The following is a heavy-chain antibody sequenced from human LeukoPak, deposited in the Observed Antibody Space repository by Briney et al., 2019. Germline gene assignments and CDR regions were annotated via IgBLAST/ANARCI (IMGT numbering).Heavy chain of an antibody. CDR3: AKDQSGMIVVAIDY. V-gene: IGHV3-23*01. Sequence: GGSLRLSCAASGFTFSSYAMSWVRQAPVKGLEWVSAISGSGGSTYYADSVKGRFTISRDNSKNTLYLQMNSLRAEDTAVYYCAKDQSGMIVVAIDYWGQGTLVTVSS. D-gene: IGHD3-22*01. CDR2: ISGSGGST. J-gene: IGHJ4*02. CDR1: GFTFSSYA.